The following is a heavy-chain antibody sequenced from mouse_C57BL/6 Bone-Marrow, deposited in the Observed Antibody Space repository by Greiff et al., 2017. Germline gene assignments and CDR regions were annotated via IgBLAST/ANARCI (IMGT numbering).Heavy chain of an antibody. CDR2: ISNLAYSI. V-gene: IGHV5-15*01. J-gene: IGHJ4*01. CDR3: ARQGLWYAMDY. D-gene: IGHD1-1*02. CDR1: GFTFSDYG. Sequence: DVKLVESGGGLVQPGGSLKLSCAASGFTFSDYGMAWVRQAPRKGPEWVAFISNLAYSIYYADTVTGRFTISRENAKNTLYLEMSSLRSEDTAMYYCARQGLWYAMDYGGQGTSVTVSS.